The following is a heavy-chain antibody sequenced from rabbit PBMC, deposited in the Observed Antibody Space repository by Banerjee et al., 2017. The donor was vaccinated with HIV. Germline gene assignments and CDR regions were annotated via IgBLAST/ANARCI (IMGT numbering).Heavy chain of an antibody. CDR2: INAVTGKA. V-gene: IGHV1S45*01. D-gene: IGHD8-1*01. Sequence: QEQLVESGGGLVKPEGSLKLSCTASGFSFSNKAVMCWVHQAPGKGLEWIACINAVTGKAVYASWAKGRFTFSKTSSTTVTLQMTSLTVADTATYFCARDTGSSFSSYGMDLWGPGTLVTVS. CDR3: ARDTGSSFSSYGMDL. J-gene: IGHJ6*01. CDR1: GFSFSNKAV.